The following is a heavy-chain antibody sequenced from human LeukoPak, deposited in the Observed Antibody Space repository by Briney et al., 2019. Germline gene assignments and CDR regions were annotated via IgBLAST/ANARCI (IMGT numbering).Heavy chain of an antibody. J-gene: IGHJ6*02. D-gene: IGHD6-13*01. CDR1: GGSFSGYY. V-gene: IGHV4-34*01. Sequence: SETLSLTCAVYGGSFSGYYWSWIRQPPGKGLEWIGEINHSGSTNYNPSLKSRVTISVDKSKNQFSLKLSSVTAADTAVYYCARDSSSWTGMDVWGQGTTVTVSS. CDR2: INHSGST. CDR3: ARDSSSWTGMDV.